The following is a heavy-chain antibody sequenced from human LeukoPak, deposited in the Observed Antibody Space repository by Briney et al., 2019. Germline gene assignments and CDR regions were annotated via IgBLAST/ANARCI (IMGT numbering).Heavy chain of an antibody. V-gene: IGHV4-59*01. J-gene: IGHJ6*03. CDR1: GGSISSYY. D-gene: IGHD3-3*01. Sequence: SETLSLTCTVSGGSISSYYWSWIRQPPGKGLEWIGYIYYSGGTNYNPSLKSRVTISVDTSKNQFSLKLSSVTAADTAVYYCARGSFWRGYYYYYYYYMDVWGKGTTVTVSS. CDR3: ARGSFWRGYYYYYYYYMDV. CDR2: IYYSGGT.